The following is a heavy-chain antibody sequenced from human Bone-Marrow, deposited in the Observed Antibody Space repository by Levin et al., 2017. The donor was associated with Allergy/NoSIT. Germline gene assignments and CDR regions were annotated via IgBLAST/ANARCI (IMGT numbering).Heavy chain of an antibody. CDR1: GGSVISGSNY. D-gene: IGHD4-17*01. CDR3: GWHDYGDSVGGT. J-gene: IGHJ5*02. CDR2: IFYSGST. V-gene: IGHV4-61*01. Sequence: PSETLSLTCSVSGGSVISGSNYWSWIRQPPGKGLEWIGYIFYSGSTKYNPSLQSRLAMSLDTSKNQFSLKLSSVTAADTAVYYCGWHDYGDSVGGTWGRGTLVNVSS.